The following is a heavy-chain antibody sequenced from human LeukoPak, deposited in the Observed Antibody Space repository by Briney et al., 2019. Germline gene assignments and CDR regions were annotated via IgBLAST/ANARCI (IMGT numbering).Heavy chain of an antibody. D-gene: IGHD7-27*01. J-gene: IGHJ6*03. V-gene: IGHV1-18*01. CDR3: ARAEKPNWGNYYYYCMDV. CDR2: ISAYNGNT. Sequence: ASVKFSCKASGYTFTSYGISWVRQAPGQGLEWMGWISAYNGNTNFAQKLQDRVTMTTDTSTSTTYMELRSLRSDDTAVYYCARAEKPNWGNYYYYCMDVWGKGTTVTVSS. CDR1: GYTFTSYG.